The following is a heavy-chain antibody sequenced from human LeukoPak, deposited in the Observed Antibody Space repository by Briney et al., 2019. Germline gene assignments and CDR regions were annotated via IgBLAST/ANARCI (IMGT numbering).Heavy chain of an antibody. J-gene: IGHJ4*02. V-gene: IGHV3-74*01. CDR3: VSSYCSGGSCYSASGY. D-gene: IGHD2-15*01. CDR1: GFTFSSYW. Sequence: GGSLRLSCAASGFTFSSYWMHWVRQAPGKGLVWVSRTNNDGSSTSYADSVKGRFTISRDNAKNTLYLQMNSLRAEDTAVYYCVSSYCSGGSCYSASGYWGQGTLVTVSS. CDR2: TNNDGSST.